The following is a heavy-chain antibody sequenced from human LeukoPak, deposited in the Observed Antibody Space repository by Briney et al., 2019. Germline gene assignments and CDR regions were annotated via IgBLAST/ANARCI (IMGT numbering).Heavy chain of an antibody. CDR3: ARTPRGIVATTGVDY. D-gene: IGHD5-12*01. CDR1: GGSISSYY. V-gene: IGHV4-59*12. Sequence: SETLSLTCTVSGGSISSYYWSWIRQPPGKGLEWIGYIYYSGSTNYNPSLKSRVTISVDTSKNQFSLKLSSVTAADTAVYYCARTPRGIVATTGVDYWGQGTLVTVSS. J-gene: IGHJ4*02. CDR2: IYYSGST.